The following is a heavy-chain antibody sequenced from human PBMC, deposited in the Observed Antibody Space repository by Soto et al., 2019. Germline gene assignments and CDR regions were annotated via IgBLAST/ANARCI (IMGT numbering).Heavy chain of an antibody. V-gene: IGHV5-51*01. J-gene: IGHJ6*02. Sequence: PGESLKISCKGSGYSFTSYWIGWVRQMPGKGLEWMGIIYPGDSDTRYSPSFQGQVTISADKSISTAYLELSGLRSDDTADDTAVYYCAKSNYGGDDYFQYGLDVWGQGTTVTVSS. CDR1: GYSFTSYW. CDR3: VYYCAKSNYGGDDYFQYGLDV. CDR2: IYPGDSDT. D-gene: IGHD2-21*02.